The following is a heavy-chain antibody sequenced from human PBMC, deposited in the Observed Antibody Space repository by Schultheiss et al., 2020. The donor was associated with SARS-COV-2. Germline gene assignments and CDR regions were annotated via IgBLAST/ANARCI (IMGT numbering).Heavy chain of an antibody. CDR3: AREEWAVAGMSAFDI. CDR1: GFTFSSYG. Sequence: GESLKISCAASGFTFSSYGMHWVRQAPGKGLEWVAVISYAGSNKYYADTVKGPFTISRDNSKNTLYLQMNSLRAEDKAVYYCAREEWAVAGMSAFDIWGQGAMVTVAS. V-gene: IGHV3-30*19. D-gene: IGHD6-19*01. CDR2: ISYAGSNK. J-gene: IGHJ3*02.